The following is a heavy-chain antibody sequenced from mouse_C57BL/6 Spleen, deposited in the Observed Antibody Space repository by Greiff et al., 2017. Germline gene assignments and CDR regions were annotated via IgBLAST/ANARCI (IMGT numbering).Heavy chain of an antibody. J-gene: IGHJ1*03. CDR3: ARRIYDALYWYFDV. CDR1: GYTFTGYW. V-gene: IGHV1-9*01. Sequence: QVQLQQSGAELMKPGASVKLSCKATGYTFTGYWIEWVKQRPGHGLEWIGEILPGSGSTTYNEKFKGKATFTADTSSNTAYMQLSSLTTEDSAIYYCARRIYDALYWYFDVWGTGTTVTVSS. CDR2: ILPGSGST. D-gene: IGHD2-3*01.